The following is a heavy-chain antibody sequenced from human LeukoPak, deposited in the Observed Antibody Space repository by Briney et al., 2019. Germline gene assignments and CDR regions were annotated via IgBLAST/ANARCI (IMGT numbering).Heavy chain of an antibody. J-gene: IGHJ4*02. CDR1: GFTFSSYE. CDR2: ISSSGSTI. CDR3: ARVYRVGVLGY. D-gene: IGHD1-26*01. Sequence: GGSLRLSCAASGFTFSSYEMNWVRQAPGKGLEWVSYISSSGSTIYHADSVKRRLTISRDTAKNSLYLQMNSLRAEDTAVYYCARVYRVGVLGYWGQGTLVTVSS. V-gene: IGHV3-48*03.